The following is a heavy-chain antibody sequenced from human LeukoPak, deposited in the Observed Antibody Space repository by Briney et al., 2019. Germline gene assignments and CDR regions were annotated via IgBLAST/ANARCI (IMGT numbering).Heavy chain of an antibody. J-gene: IGHJ4*02. CDR1: GYTFTSYD. D-gene: IGHD1-26*01. Sequence: ASVKVSCKASGYTFTSYDINWVRQATGQGLEWMGWMNPNSGNTGYAQKFQGRVTMTRNTSISTAYMELSRLRSDDTAVYYCARDRDSGSYYDFDYWGQGTLVTVSS. CDR3: ARDRDSGSYYDFDY. CDR2: MNPNSGNT. V-gene: IGHV1-8*02.